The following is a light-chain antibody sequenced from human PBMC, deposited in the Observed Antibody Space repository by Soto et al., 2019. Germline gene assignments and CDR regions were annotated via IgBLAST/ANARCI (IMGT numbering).Light chain of an antibody. CDR3: QQHSNWPLT. CDR2: DSS. Sequence: EIVLTQSPATLSLSPGERATLSCRASQGVISYIAWYQQKPGQAPRLLIYDSSNRATGIPARFSGSGSGTDFTLTISSLEPEDFAVYYCQQHSNWPLTFGGGTKVDIK. V-gene: IGKV3-11*01. J-gene: IGKJ4*01. CDR1: QGVISY.